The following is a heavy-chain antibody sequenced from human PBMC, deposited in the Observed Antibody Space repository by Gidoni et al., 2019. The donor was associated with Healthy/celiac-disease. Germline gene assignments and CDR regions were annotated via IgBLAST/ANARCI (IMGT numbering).Heavy chain of an antibody. J-gene: IGHJ3*02. CDR3: VRELRAGAASAFDI. CDR1: GSTLPSYY. V-gene: IGHV1-46*01. CDR2: INPSGGST. D-gene: IGHD6-13*01. Sequence: VQLVQSGAAVKKPGASVKVSCKASGSTLPSYYMHWVRQAHGQGVEWMGIINPSGGSTSYAQKFQGRVNMTRNTSTSTVYMELSSLRAEDTAVYYCVRELRAGAASAFDIWGQGTMVTVSS.